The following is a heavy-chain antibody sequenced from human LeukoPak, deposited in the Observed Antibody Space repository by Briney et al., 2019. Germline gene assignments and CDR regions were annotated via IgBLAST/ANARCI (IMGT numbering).Heavy chain of an antibody. Sequence: SVKVSCKASGGTFSSYAISWVRQAPGQGLEWMGGIIPIFGTANYAQKFQGRVTITADESTSTAYMELSSLRSEDTAVYYCARAGSIAAAGQHQNNWFDPWGQGTLVTVSS. J-gene: IGHJ5*02. CDR2: IIPIFGTA. CDR1: GGTFSSYA. CDR3: ARAGSIAAAGQHQNNWFDP. D-gene: IGHD6-13*01. V-gene: IGHV1-69*13.